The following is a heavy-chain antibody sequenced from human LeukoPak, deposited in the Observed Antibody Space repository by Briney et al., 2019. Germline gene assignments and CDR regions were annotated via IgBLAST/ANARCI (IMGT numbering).Heavy chain of an antibody. CDR3: AGRYSGSPDDAFDI. D-gene: IGHD1-26*01. Sequence: SETLSLTCTVSGGSISSYYWSWIRQPPGKGLEWIGYIYYSGSTNYNPSLKSRVTISVDKSKNQFSLKLSSVTAADTAVYYCAGRYSGSPDDAFDIWGQGTMVTVSS. CDR2: IYYSGST. CDR1: GGSISSYY. J-gene: IGHJ3*02. V-gene: IGHV4-59*12.